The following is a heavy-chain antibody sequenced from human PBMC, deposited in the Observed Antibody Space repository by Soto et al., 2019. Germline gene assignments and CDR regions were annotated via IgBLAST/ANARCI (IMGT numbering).Heavy chain of an antibody. J-gene: IGHJ6*02. V-gene: IGHV5-10-1*01. CDR2: IDPSDSYT. D-gene: IGHD6-13*01. Sequence: AAQTSSGKGCGYRFTSYWIRWERQMKGKGLEWMGRIDPSDSYTNYSPSFQGHVTISADKSISTAYLQWSSLKASDTAMYYCASLESPTIAAAGNGYYYGMDVWGQGTTVTVS. CDR3: ASLESPTIAAAGNGYYYGMDV. CDR1: GYRFTSYW.